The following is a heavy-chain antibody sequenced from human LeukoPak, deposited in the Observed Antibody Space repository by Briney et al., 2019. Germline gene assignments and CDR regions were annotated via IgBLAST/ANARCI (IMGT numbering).Heavy chain of an antibody. V-gene: IGHV3-23*01. Sequence: PGGSLRLSCAASEFTFSSYAMNWVRQAPGKGLEWVSVISNSGGATYYADSVKGRFTISRDNSKNTLYLQMNSLRAEDTAVYYCARGVSYYDFWSGYFQNYYYYYMDVWGKGTTVTVSS. CDR2: ISNSGGAT. J-gene: IGHJ6*03. D-gene: IGHD3-3*01. CDR3: ARGVSYYDFWSGYFQNYYYYYMDV. CDR1: EFTFSSYA.